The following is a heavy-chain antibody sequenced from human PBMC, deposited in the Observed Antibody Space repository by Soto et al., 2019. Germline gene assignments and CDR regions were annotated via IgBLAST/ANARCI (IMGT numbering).Heavy chain of an antibody. CDR1: GFTFSDYY. D-gene: IGHD1-7*01. CDR2: ISSSGSTI. J-gene: IGHJ6*02. CDR3: ARELLELRDYYYYGMDV. V-gene: IGHV3-11*01. Sequence: VQLVESGGGLVQPGRSLRLSCAASGFTFSDYYMSWIRQAPGKGLEWVSYISSSGSTIYYADSVKGRFTISRDNAKNSLYLQMNSLRAEDTAVYYCARELLELRDYYYYGMDVWGQGTTVTVSS.